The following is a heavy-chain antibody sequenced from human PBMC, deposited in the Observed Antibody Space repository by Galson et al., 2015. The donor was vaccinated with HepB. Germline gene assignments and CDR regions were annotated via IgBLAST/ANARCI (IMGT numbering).Heavy chain of an antibody. CDR3: ARDHQVEMATITNYYYYYGMDV. J-gene: IGHJ6*02. CDR1: GGTFSSYA. CDR2: IIPIFGTA. V-gene: IGHV1-69*13. D-gene: IGHD5-24*01. Sequence: SVKVSCKASGGTFSSYAISWVRQAPGQGLEWMGGIIPIFGTANYAQKFQGRVTITADESTSTAYMELSNLRSEDTAVYYCARDHQVEMATITNYYYYYGMDVWGQGTTVTVSS.